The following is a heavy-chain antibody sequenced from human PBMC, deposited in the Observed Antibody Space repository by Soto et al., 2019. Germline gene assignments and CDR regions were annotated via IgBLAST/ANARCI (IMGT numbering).Heavy chain of an antibody. CDR2: IYYSGST. D-gene: IGHD4-17*01. CDR3: ERARLSYGGIPDY. Sequence: QVQLQESGPGLVKPSETLSLTCTVSGGSVSSGSYYWSWIRQPPGKGLEWIGYIYYSGSTNYNPSLKSRVTISVDTSKNQFSLKLSSVTAADTAVYYCERARLSYGGIPDYWGQGTLVTVSS. CDR1: GGSVSSGSYY. J-gene: IGHJ4*02. V-gene: IGHV4-61*01.